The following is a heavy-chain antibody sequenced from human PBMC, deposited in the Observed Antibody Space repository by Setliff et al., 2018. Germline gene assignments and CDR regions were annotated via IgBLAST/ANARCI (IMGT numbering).Heavy chain of an antibody. CDR3: ARHATYYYGSGNPPFDS. V-gene: IGHV4-34*12. CDR1: GDSLSGYY. Sequence: SETLSLTCAVYGDSLSGYYWSWIRQSPKKGLEWIGEIMPGRDTLYSPSLESRLTITIDTSKSQFSLKLSSVTAADTAVYYCARHATYYYGSGNPPFDSWGQGTLGTVSS. D-gene: IGHD3-10*01. CDR2: IMPGRDT. J-gene: IGHJ4*02.